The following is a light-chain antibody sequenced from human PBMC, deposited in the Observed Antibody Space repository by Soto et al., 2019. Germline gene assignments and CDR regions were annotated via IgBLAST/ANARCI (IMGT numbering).Light chain of an antibody. V-gene: IGLV2-14*01. CDR3: SSYTISSTLVV. Sequence: QSALTQPPSASGSPGQSVTISCTGTSGDVGRYNYVSWYQQHPDKAPKLMIYEASNRPSGVSNRFSGSQSGNTASLTISRLQAEDEADYYCSSYTISSTLVVFGGGTQLTVL. CDR2: EAS. CDR1: SGDVGRYNY. J-gene: IGLJ2*01.